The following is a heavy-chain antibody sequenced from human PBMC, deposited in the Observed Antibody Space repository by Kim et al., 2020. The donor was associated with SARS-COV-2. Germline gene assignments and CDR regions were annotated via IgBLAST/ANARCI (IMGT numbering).Heavy chain of an antibody. V-gene: IGHV4-59*01. CDR3: ARDHRTSGWFLN. D-gene: IGHD6-19*01. CDR2: IYNSGTT. J-gene: IGHJ1*01. CDR1: GDSITNYY. Sequence: SETLSLTCIVSGDSITNYYWNWIRQPPGKGLEWIGYIYNSGTTKYKSSLKSRVTISLDTSKNQLSLKLSSVTAADTAVYYCARDHRTSGWFLNWGQGNL.